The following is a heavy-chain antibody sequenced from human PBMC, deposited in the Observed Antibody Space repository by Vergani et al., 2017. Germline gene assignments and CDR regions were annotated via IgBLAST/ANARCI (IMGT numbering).Heavy chain of an antibody. CDR1: GGSISSYY. CDR3: ARMGGYDEGDAFRIGYFDS. J-gene: IGHJ4*02. CDR2: IYYSGST. Sequence: QVQLQESGPGLVKPSETLSLTCTVSGGSISSYYWSWILQPPGKGLELIGYIYYSGSTNYNPSLKSRVTISVDTSKNQFSLKLNSVTAADTAMYYCARMGGYDEGDAFRIGYFDSWGPGILVTVSS. D-gene: IGHD3-22*01. V-gene: IGHV4-59*12.